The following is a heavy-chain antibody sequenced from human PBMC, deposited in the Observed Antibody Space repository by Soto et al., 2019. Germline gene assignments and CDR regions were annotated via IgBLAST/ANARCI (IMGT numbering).Heavy chain of an antibody. CDR1: GGTFSSYA. Sequence: ASVKVSCKASGGTFSSYAISWVRQAPGQGLEWMGGIIPIFGTANYAQKFQGRVTITADKSTSTAYMELSSLRSDDTAVYYCARDARRIAAAASGWFDPWGQGTLVTVSS. CDR2: IIPIFGTA. CDR3: ARDARRIAAAASGWFDP. D-gene: IGHD6-13*01. J-gene: IGHJ5*02. V-gene: IGHV1-69*06.